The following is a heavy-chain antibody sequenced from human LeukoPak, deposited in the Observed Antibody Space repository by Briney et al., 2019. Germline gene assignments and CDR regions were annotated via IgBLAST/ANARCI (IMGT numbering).Heavy chain of an antibody. D-gene: IGHD6-19*01. J-gene: IGHJ4*02. CDR2: IKQDGSEI. CDR1: GSTFGSHW. CDR3: GRGAGWLVDY. V-gene: IGHV3-7*01. Sequence: GGSLRLSCAASGSTFGSHWMSWVRQAPGKGLEWVANIKQDGSEIKYVDSVKGRFTISRDNAKNSLYLQMNSLRVEDTAVYYCGRGAGWLVDYWGQGTLVTVSS.